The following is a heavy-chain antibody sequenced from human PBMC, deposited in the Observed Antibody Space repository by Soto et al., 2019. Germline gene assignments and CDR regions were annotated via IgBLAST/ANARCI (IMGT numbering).Heavy chain of an antibody. J-gene: IGHJ3*02. CDR2: IYYSGST. D-gene: IGHD4-17*01. CDR3: ARPAQTLDYDDYFDI. V-gene: IGHV4-39*01. CDR1: GGSISSSSYY. Sequence: SETLSLTCTVSGGSISSSSYYWGWIRQPPGKGLEWIGSIYYSGSTYYNPSLKGRVTISVVTSKNQFSLKLSSVTAADTAVYYCARPAQTLDYDDYFDIWGQGTMVTVSS.